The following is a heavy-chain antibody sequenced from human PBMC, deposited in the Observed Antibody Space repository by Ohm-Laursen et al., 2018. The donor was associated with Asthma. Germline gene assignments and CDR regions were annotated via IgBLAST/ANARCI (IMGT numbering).Heavy chain of an antibody. J-gene: IGHJ5*02. Sequence: SDTLSLTCVLSGGSINNYWWSWVRQPPGKGLEWIGEISHSGAASFNPSLTSRVTISLDKSKTHFSLELTSVTAADTAVYYCARSTGWYHLDLWGQGTLVTVSS. CDR3: ARSTGWYHLDL. V-gene: IGHV4/OR15-8*01. D-gene: IGHD6-19*01. CDR2: ISHSGAA. CDR1: GGSINNYW.